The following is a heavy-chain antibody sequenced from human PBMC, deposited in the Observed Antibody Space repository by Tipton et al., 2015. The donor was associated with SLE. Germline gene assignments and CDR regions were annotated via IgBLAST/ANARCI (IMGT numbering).Heavy chain of an antibody. V-gene: IGHV4-30-4*01. J-gene: IGHJ3*02. Sequence: LRLSCTVSGGSISSGDYYWSWIRQPPGKGLEWIGYIYYSGSTYYNPSLKSRVTISVDTSKNQFSLKLSSVTAADTAVYYCASTVTPWLAFDIWGQGTMVTVSS. D-gene: IGHD4-17*01. CDR1: GGSISSGDYY. CDR2: IYYSGST. CDR3: ASTVTPWLAFDI.